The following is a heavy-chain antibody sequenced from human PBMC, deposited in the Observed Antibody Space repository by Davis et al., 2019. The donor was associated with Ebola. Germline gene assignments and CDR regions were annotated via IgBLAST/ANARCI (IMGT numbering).Heavy chain of an antibody. D-gene: IGHD3-22*01. CDR3: ARERITMIVGWGWFDP. J-gene: IGHJ5*02. Sequence: SETLSLTCTVSGGSISSYYWSWIRQPPGKGLEWIGYIYYSGSTYYNPSLKSRVTISVDTSKNQFSLKLSSVTAADTAVYYCARERITMIVGWGWFDPWGQGTLVTVSS. V-gene: IGHV4-30-4*01. CDR2: IYYSGST. CDR1: GGSISSYY.